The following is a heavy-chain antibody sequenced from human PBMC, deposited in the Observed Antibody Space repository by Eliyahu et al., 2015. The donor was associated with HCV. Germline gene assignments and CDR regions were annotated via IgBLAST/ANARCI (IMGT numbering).Heavy chain of an antibody. CDR1: VFPCNNPA. V-gene: IGHV3-30*04. Sequence: QVQLVESGGGVVQPGGSLRLSCAASVFPCNNPAMHWVRQAPGEGLEWVAVISYDENNEYYLDSVKGRFTISRDNLKNTVYLQMNSLRAEDAAIYYCARGYTGSCIDKWGREPWSLSPQ. CDR3: ARGYTGSCIDK. J-gene: IGHJ4*02. D-gene: IGHD1-26*01. CDR2: ISYDENNE.